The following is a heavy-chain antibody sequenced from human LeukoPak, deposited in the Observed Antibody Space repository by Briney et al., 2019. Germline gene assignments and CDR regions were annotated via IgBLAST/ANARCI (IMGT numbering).Heavy chain of an antibody. CDR2: IYHTGST. D-gene: IGHD1-26*01. Sequence: SETLSLTCSVSGGPITEYYWSWIRQPPGRGLEWIGYIYHTGSTNYSPSLKSRVTMSVDASRNQFSLKLVSVTAADTAVYYCARDRGTTGYYYLDSWGQGILVTVSS. J-gene: IGHJ4*02. CDR3: ARDRGTTGYYYLDS. CDR1: GGPITEYY. V-gene: IGHV4-59*01.